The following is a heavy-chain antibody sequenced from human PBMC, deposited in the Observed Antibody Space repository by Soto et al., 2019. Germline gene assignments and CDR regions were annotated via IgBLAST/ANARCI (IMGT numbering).Heavy chain of an antibody. CDR3: ARFTYDFWSGPDVNWFDP. CDR2: IYYSGST. D-gene: IGHD3-3*01. J-gene: IGHJ5*02. Sequence: SETLSLTCTVSGGSISSYYWSWIRQPPGKGLEWIGYIYYSGSTNYNPSLKSRVTISVDTSKNQFSLKLSSVTAADTAVYYCARFTYDFWSGPDVNWFDPWGQGTLVTVSS. V-gene: IGHV4-59*08. CDR1: GGSISSYY.